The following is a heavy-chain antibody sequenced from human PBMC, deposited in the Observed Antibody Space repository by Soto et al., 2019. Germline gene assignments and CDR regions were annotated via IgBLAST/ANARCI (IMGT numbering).Heavy chain of an antibody. V-gene: IGHV3-23*01. J-gene: IGHJ4*02. Sequence: GGSLRLSCAASGFTFSSYAMSWVRQAPGKGLEWVSAISGSGGSTYYADSVKGRFTISRDNSKNTLYLQMNSLRAEDTAVYYCAKANDYIWGSYRPNSQFGYWGQGTLVTVSS. CDR1: GFTFSSYA. CDR3: AKANDYIWGSYRPNSQFGY. CDR2: ISGSGGST. D-gene: IGHD3-16*02.